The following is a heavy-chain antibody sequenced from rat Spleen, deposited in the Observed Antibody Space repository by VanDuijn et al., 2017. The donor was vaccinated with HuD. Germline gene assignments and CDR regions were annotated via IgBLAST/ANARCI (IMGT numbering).Heavy chain of an antibody. CDR3: ARRGNSVFWNFDF. CDR2: ISYDGDNT. Sequence: EVKLVGSGGGLVQPERSLKLSCAASGFNFNDNWMGWGRQAPTKGLEWVASISYDGDNTYYRDSVKGRFTISRDDAKSTLYLQMDSLRSEDTATYYCARRGNSVFWNFDFWGQGTLVTVSS. CDR1: GFNFNDNW. D-gene: IGHD4-4*01. J-gene: IGHJ3*01. V-gene: IGHV5-25*01.